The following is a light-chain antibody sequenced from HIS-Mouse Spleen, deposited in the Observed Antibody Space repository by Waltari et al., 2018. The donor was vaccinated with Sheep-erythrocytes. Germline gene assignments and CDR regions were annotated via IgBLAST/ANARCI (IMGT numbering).Light chain of an antibody. V-gene: IGLV1-47*01. CDR2: RNN. Sequence: QSVLTQPPSASGTPGQRVTIFCSGSSSNIGSNYVYWYQQLPGTAPKLLIYRNNQRPSGVPDRFSGSKSGTSASLAISGLQAEDEADYYCCSYAGSYNHVFATGTKVTVL. J-gene: IGLJ1*01. CDR3: CSYAGSYNHV. CDR1: SSNIGSNY.